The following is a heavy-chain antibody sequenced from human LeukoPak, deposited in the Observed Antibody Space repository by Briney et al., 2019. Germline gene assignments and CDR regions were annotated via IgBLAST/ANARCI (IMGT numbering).Heavy chain of an antibody. CDR3: ARAPRLYCSGGTCYHIDF. CDR1: RFNLTNYA. CDR2: ISYDGDNK. J-gene: IGHJ4*02. Sequence: GRSLRLSCPASRFNLTNYAMHRVRHAPGKGLEWVAVISYDGDNKYYADSVKGRFTIFRDNSKNTLFLQMHILRTEDTAVYSCARAPRLYCSGGTCYHIDFWGQGALVTVSS. V-gene: IGHV3-30-3*01. D-gene: IGHD2-15*01.